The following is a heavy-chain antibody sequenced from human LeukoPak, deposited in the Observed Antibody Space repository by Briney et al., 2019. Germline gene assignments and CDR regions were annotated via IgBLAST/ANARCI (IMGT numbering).Heavy chain of an antibody. CDR1: GYSIISDYF. J-gene: IGHJ6*03. CDR3: ARQHRITHAYYYYYMDV. D-gene: IGHD3-10*01. V-gene: IGHV4-38-2*02. CDR2: IFHSGST. Sequence: PSETLSLTCIVSGYSIISDYFWGWVRQPPGKGPEWIGSIFHSGSTNYNPSLKSRVTISVDTSKNQFSLKLSSVTAADTAVYYCARQHRITHAYYYYYMDVWGKGTTVTISS.